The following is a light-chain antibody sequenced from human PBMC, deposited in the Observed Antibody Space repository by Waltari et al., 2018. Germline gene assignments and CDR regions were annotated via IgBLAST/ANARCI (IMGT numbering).Light chain of an antibody. V-gene: IGKV3-20*01. J-gene: IGKJ4*01. Sequence: EIVLTQSPGTLSLSPGERATLSCRASQSVSSSYLAWYQQKPGQAPRLLIYGASSRATGIPDRFSCSGSGTDFTLTISRLEPEDFAVYYCQQYGSTGAFGGGTKVEIK. CDR2: GAS. CDR1: QSVSSSY. CDR3: QQYGSTGA.